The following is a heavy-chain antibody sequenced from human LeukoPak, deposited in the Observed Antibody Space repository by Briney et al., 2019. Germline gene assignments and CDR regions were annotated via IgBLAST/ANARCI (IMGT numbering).Heavy chain of an antibody. Sequence: SETLSLTCTDSGGSISSYYWSWIRQPPGKGLEWIGYIYYSGSTNYNPSLKSRVTISVDTSKNQFSLKLSSVTAADTAVYYCASQTGKWEPNWFDPWGQGTLVTVSS. J-gene: IGHJ5*02. D-gene: IGHD1-26*01. V-gene: IGHV4-59*01. CDR2: IYYSGST. CDR3: ASQTGKWEPNWFDP. CDR1: GGSISSYY.